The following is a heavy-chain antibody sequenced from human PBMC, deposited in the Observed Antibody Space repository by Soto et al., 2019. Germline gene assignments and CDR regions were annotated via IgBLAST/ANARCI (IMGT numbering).Heavy chain of an antibody. CDR1: GGSISSYY. CDR3: ARGGLKKTRGYYYMDV. J-gene: IGHJ6*03. Sequence: SETLSLTCTVSGGSISSYYWSWIRQPPGKGLEWIGYIYYSGSTNYNPSLKSRVTISVDTSKNQFSLKLSSVTAADTAVYYCARGGLKKTRGYYYMDVWGKGTTVTVSS. V-gene: IGHV4-59*01. D-gene: IGHD2-2*01. CDR2: IYYSGST.